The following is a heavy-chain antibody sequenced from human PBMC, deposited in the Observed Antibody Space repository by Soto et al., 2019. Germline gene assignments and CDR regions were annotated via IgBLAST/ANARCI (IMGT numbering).Heavy chain of an antibody. CDR3: ARVGYCSGGSCYRGLGFDY. D-gene: IGHD2-15*01. CDR2: IYHSGST. Sequence: QLQLQESGSGLVKPSQTLSLTCAVSGGSISSGGYSWSWIRQPPGTGLEWIGYIYHSGSTYYNPSLKSQVTISVDRSKNQFSLKLSSVTAADTAVYYCARVGYCSGGSCYRGLGFDYWGQGTLVTVSS. V-gene: IGHV4-30-2*01. CDR1: GGSISSGGYS. J-gene: IGHJ4*02.